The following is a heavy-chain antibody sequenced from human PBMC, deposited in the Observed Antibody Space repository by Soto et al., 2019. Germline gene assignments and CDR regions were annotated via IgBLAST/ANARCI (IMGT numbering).Heavy chain of an antibody. CDR3: ARQGGSYSRYYYGMDV. Sequence: PGESLKISCKGSGYSFTSYWIGWVRQMPGKGLEWMGIIYPGDSDTRYSPSFQGQVTISADKSISTAYLQWSSLKASDTAMYYWARQGGSYSRYYYGMDVWGQGTTVTVSS. CDR1: GYSFTSYW. D-gene: IGHD1-26*01. V-gene: IGHV5-51*01. CDR2: IYPGDSDT. J-gene: IGHJ6*02.